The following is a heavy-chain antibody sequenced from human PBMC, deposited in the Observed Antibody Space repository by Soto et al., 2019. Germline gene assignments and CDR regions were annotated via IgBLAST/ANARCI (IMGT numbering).Heavy chain of an antibody. CDR1: GFSLSSSGMC. V-gene: IGHV2-70*11. CDR2: IDWDDDK. CDR3: ARGGWLRLDY. D-gene: IGHD5-12*01. Sequence: SGPTLVNPTQTLTLTCTFSGFSLSSSGMCVSWIRQPPGKALEWLARIDWDDDKYYSTSLKTRLTISKDTSKNQVVLTMTNMDPVATATYYCARGGWLRLDYWGQGTLVTVSS. J-gene: IGHJ4*02.